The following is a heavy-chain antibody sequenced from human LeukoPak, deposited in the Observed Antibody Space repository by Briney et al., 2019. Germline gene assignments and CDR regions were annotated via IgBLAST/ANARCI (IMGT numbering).Heavy chain of an antibody. CDR1: GSTFSSYA. CDR2: ISGSGGHT. J-gene: IGHJ4*02. D-gene: IGHD6-6*01. CDR3: AKDPSSSHVSEYFDY. Sequence: GGSLRLSCVASGSTFSSYAVSWVRQAPGKGLEWVSSISGSGGHTYYVDSVKGRFTISRDNSKNTLYLQMNSLRAEDTAVYYCAKDPSSSHVSEYFDYWGQGTLVTVSS. V-gene: IGHV3-23*01.